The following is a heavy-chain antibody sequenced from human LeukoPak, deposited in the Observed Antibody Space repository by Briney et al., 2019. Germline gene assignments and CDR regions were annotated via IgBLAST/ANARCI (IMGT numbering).Heavy chain of an antibody. J-gene: IGHJ6*02. V-gene: IGHV1-18*01. Sequence: ASVKVSCRASGYIFTTYGINWVRQAPGQGLEWMGWIKTYNGDTNTAQKFLDRIIMTTDKSTGTAYTELRSLRSDDTAVYYCAKDGGQQWLTNYYSYGMDVWGQGTTVTVSS. D-gene: IGHD6-19*01. CDR2: IKTYNGDT. CDR3: AKDGGQQWLTNYYSYGMDV. CDR1: GYIFTTYG.